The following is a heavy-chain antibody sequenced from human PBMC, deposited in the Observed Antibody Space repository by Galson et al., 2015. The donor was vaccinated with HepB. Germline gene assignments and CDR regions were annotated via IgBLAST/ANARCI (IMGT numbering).Heavy chain of an antibody. D-gene: IGHD2-8*02. J-gene: IGHJ4*02. CDR2: INTDGSNT. V-gene: IGHV3-74*01. CDR1: GFTFSNYW. Sequence: SLRLSCAASGFTFSNYWMHWVRHGPEKGLVWVSRINTDGSNTIYAASVKGRFTISRDNAKNTLYLQMNSLRAEDTAVYYCARGPTGSGRTQFDDWGQGTLVTVSS. CDR3: ARGPTGSGRTQFDD.